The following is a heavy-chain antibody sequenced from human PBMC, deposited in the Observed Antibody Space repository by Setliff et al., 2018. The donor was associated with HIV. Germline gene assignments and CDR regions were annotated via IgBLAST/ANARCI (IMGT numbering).Heavy chain of an antibody. CDR3: AREPPRRRGTVAEDY. CDR2: ISAYNSNT. V-gene: IGHV1-18*01. Sequence: ASVKVSCKASGYTFTSHGISWVRQAPGQGLEWMGWISAYNSNTNYAQKLQGRVTITTDTSTSTAYMELNSLKSEDTAIYYCAREPPRRRGTVAEDYWGQGTLVTVSS. D-gene: IGHD1-26*01. J-gene: IGHJ4*02. CDR1: GYTFTSHG.